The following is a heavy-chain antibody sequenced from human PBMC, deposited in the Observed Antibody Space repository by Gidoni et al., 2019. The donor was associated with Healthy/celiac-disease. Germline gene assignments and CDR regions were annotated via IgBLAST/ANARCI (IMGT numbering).Heavy chain of an antibody. CDR3: VRQEVVVVEAATPGFDY. Sequence: QLQLQESGPGLVKPSETLSLTCTVSGGSISSSSYYWGWIRQPPGKGLEWIGSIYYSGSTYYNPSLKSRVAISVATSKNQFSLKLSSVTAADTAVYYCVRQEVVVVEAATPGFDYWGQGTLVTVSS. CDR1: GGSISSSSYY. D-gene: IGHD2-15*01. J-gene: IGHJ4*02. V-gene: IGHV4-39*01. CDR2: IYYSGST.